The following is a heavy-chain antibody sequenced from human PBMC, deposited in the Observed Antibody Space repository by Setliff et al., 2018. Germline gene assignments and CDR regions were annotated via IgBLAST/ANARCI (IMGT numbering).Heavy chain of an antibody. Sequence: KVSCAASGFTFSGADIHWVRQATGKGLEWVGHISSKADKYATDYGASANGRFIISRDDSEKTAYLQMSSLKVDDTAMYYCILPCTSGWHNWLDPWGQGTLVTVSS. CDR2: ISSKADKYAT. V-gene: IGHV3-73*01. D-gene: IGHD6-19*01. J-gene: IGHJ5*02. CDR1: GFTFSGAD. CDR3: ILPCTSGWHNWLDP.